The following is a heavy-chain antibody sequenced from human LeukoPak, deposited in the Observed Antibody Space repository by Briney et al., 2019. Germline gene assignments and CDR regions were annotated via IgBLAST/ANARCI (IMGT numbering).Heavy chain of an antibody. Sequence: SETLSLTCTVSGGPISSGDYYWSWIRQPPGKGLEWIVYMYYSGSTYYNPSLKSRVTISVNTYNNQFSLSVRSVTAADTAVYSCTSVSYYGPQPPDWGQGTLVTVSP. CDR2: MYYSGST. CDR1: GGPISSGDYY. V-gene: IGHV4-30-4*02. D-gene: IGHD3-10*01. CDR3: TSVSYYGPQPPD. J-gene: IGHJ4*02.